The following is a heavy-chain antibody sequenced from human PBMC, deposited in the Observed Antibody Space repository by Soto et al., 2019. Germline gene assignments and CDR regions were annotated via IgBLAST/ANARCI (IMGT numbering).Heavy chain of an antibody. V-gene: IGHV4-59*12. CDR2: IYYSGST. CDR1: GASISGYH. J-gene: IGHJ5*02. D-gene: IGHD3-9*01. Sequence: PSETLSLTCTVSGASISGYHWSWIRQFPGKGLDCLGYIYYSGSTYYNPSLKSRVTISVDTSKNQFSLKLSSVTAADTAVYYCAREGYDILTGYPPRYNWFDPWGQGTLVTVSS. CDR3: AREGYDILTGYPPRYNWFDP.